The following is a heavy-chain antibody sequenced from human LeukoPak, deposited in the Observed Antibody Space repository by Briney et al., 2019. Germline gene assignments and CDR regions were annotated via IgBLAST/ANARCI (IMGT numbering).Heavy chain of an antibody. J-gene: IGHJ6*03. D-gene: IGHD3-16*01. V-gene: IGHV1-46*01. CDR1: GYTFTSYY. Sequence: ASVKVSCKASGYTFTSYYMHWVRQAPGQGPEWMGIINPSGGSTSYAQKFQGRVTMTRDTSISTAYMELSRLRSDDTAVYYCASLGGKLAGHYYYYYYMDVWGKGTTVTVSS. CDR2: INPSGGST. CDR3: ASLGGKLAGHYYYYYYMDV.